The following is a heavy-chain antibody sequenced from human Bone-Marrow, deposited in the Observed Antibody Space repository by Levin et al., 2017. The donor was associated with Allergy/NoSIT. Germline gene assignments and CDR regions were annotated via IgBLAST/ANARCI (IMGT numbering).Heavy chain of an antibody. D-gene: IGHD5-18*01. V-gene: IGHV1-8*01. CDR2: MNPNSGNT. CDR3: ARDTRGYSFGRVYYYYGMEV. CDR1: GYIFTSYD. Sequence: ASVKVSCKASGYIFTSYDINWVRQATGQGPEWMGWMNPNSGNTGYAQKFQGRVTMTRNTSISTAYMELSSLRSDDTAVYYCARDTRGYSFGRVYYYYGMEVWGQGTTVTVSS. J-gene: IGHJ6*02.